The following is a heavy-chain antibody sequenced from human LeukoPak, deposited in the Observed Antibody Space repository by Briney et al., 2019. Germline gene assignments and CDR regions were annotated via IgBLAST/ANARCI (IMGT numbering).Heavy chain of an antibody. CDR3: ARHSSGSYYTY. CDR1: GFTFSSSW. Sequence: GGSLRLSCAASGFTFSSSWMSWVRQAPGKGLEWVSHIKQDGSDKYYVDSVKGRFTISRDNAKNSLYLQLNSLRVEDTAMYYCARHSSGSYYTYWGQGTLVTVSS. V-gene: IGHV3-7*01. CDR2: IKQDGSDK. D-gene: IGHD3-10*01. J-gene: IGHJ4*02.